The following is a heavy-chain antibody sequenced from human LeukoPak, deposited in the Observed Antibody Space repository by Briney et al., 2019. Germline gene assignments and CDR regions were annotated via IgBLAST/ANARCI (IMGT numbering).Heavy chain of an antibody. J-gene: IGHJ4*02. CDR2: IYYSGST. D-gene: IGHD5-18*01. Sequence: SETLSLTCTVSGGSISSYDWSWIRQPPGKGLEWIGYIYYSGSTNYNPSLKSRVTISVDTSKNQFSLKLSSVTAADTAVYHCARREDTAMVVWGQGTLVTVSS. V-gene: IGHV4-59*08. CDR1: GGSISSYD. CDR3: ARREDTAMVV.